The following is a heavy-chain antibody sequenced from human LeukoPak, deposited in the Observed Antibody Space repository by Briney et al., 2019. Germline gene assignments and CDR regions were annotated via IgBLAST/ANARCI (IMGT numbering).Heavy chain of an antibody. CDR2: ISSSGSTI. CDR3: ARESTGYSSGWSGY. J-gene: IGHJ4*02. D-gene: IGHD6-19*01. CDR1: GFTFSSYE. V-gene: IGHV3-48*03. Sequence: GGSLRLSCAASGFTFSSYEMNWVRQAPGKGLEWVSYISSSGSTIYYADSVKGRFTISRDNAKNSLYLQMNSLRAEDTAVYYCARESTGYSSGWSGYWGQGTLVTVSS.